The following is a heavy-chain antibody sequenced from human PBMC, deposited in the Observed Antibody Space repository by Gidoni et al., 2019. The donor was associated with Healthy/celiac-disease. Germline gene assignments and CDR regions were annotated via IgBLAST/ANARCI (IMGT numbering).Heavy chain of an antibody. V-gene: IGHV1-18*01. Sequence: QVQLVQSGAEVKKHGASVKVSCKASGYTFTSYGISWVRQAPGQGLEWIGWISAYNGNTNYAQKLQGRVTMTTDTSTSTAYMELRSLRSDDTAVYYCARERVPANGGDLDFDYWGQGTLVTVSS. D-gene: IGHD2-21*02. J-gene: IGHJ4*02. CDR3: ARERVPANGGDLDFDY. CDR1: GYTFTSYG. CDR2: ISAYNGNT.